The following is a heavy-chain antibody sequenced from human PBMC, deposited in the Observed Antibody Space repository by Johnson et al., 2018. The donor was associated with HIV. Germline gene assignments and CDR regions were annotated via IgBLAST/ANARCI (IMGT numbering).Heavy chain of an antibody. J-gene: IGHJ3*02. CDR2: IYSGGGT. D-gene: IGHD6-13*01. CDR1: GFTFSSYA. CDR3: AKDAAAAALRAFDN. V-gene: IGHV3-NL1*01. Sequence: QVQLVESGGGVVQPGRSLRLSCAASGFTFSSYAMHWVRQAPGMGLQWVAGIYSGGGTQYADSVKGRFAISRDNSKNTLFLQMNSLRAEDTAVYYCAKDAAAAALRAFDNWGQGTMVTVSS.